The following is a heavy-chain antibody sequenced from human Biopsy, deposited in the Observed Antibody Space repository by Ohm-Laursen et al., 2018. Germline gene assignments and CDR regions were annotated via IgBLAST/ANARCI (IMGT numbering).Heavy chain of an antibody. Sequence: TLSLTCAVNGESSSGYFWNWIRQPPGKGLEWIGEINQSGSTKSNPSLKRRATLSADSSNSQFSLRLTSVTAADTAIYYCARGSGYFKLDAWGQGTTVTVSS. CDR3: ARGSGYFKLDA. CDR2: INQSGST. CDR1: GESSSGYF. J-gene: IGHJ6*02. V-gene: IGHV4-34*01. D-gene: IGHD5-12*01.